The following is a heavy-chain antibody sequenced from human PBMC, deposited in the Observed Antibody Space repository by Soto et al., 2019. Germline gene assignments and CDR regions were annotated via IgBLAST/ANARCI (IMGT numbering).Heavy chain of an antibody. D-gene: IGHD5-18*01. CDR2: ISGSGDDT. CDR3: AGPGYSSQDY. J-gene: IGHJ4*02. V-gene: IGHV3-23*01. Sequence: PWGSLRLSCAASGFTFSSFPLSWVRQAPGKGLQWVSAISGSGDDTDYADSVKGRFTISRDNSQNTLFLQMNSLRAEDTAIYYCAGPGYSSQDYWGQGTLVTVSS. CDR1: GFTFSSFP.